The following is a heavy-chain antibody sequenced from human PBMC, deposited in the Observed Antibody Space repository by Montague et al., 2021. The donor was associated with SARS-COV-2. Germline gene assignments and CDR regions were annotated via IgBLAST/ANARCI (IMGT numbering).Heavy chain of an antibody. J-gene: IGHJ5*02. Sequence: PALVKPTQTLTLTCTFSGFSLSTNGVGVGWIRQPPGKALEWLVLIYWDGDKRYSPSLMRRLTISRGTSKNQVVLTLTNINPVDTATYYCAHRREDATLITEWFDPWGQGTMVTVSS. CDR1: GFSLSTNGVG. CDR2: IYWDGDK. CDR3: AHRREDATLITEWFDP. D-gene: IGHD3-16*01. V-gene: IGHV2-5*02.